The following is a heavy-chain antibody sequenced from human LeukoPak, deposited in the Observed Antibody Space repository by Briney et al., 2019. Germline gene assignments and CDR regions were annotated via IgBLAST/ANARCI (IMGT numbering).Heavy chain of an antibody. CDR2: ISYDGSNK. J-gene: IGHJ4*02. Sequence: SGRSLRLSCAASGFTFSSYAMHWVRQAPGKGLEWVAVISYDGSNKYYADSVKGRFTISRDNPKNTLHLQMNSLRAEDTAVYYCAKSYYYDKLAYYWGQGTLVTVSS. CDR1: GFTFSSYA. CDR3: AKSYYYDKLAYY. V-gene: IGHV3-30*18. D-gene: IGHD3-22*01.